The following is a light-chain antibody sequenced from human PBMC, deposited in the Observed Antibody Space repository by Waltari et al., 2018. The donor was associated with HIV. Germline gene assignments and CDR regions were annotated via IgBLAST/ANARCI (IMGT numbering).Light chain of an antibody. CDR3: CSYAGSYTYV. Sequence: QSALTQPRSVSGSPGPSVTISCTGTSSDVGGYNYVPWYQQHPGKAPKLMIFDVSKRPSGVPDRFSGSKSGNTASLTISGLQAEDEADYYCCSYAGSYTYVFGTGSEVTVL. J-gene: IGLJ1*01. V-gene: IGLV2-11*01. CDR1: SSDVGGYNY. CDR2: DVS.